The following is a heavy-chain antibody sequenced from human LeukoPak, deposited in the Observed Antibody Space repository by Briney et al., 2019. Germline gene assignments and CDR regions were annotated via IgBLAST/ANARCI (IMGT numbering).Heavy chain of an antibody. CDR2: IENDGSST. CDR1: GFAFSNYW. Sequence: GGSLRLSCVASGFAFSNYWMHWVRQAPGKGLVWVSRIENDGSSTSYADSVKGRFTISRDNAKNTLYLQMNSLRAEDTAVYYCTRGFGSGNSLPFGSWGQGTMVTVSS. CDR3: TRGFGSGNSLPFGS. J-gene: IGHJ4*02. V-gene: IGHV3-74*01. D-gene: IGHD3-10*01.